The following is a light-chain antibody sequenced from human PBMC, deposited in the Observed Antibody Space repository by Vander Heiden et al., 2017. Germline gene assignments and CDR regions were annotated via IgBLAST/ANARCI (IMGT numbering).Light chain of an antibody. Sequence: DIVMTQSPLSLPVTPGEQASNSCRPSKSLLHSNGYNYLDWYLQKPGQSPQLLIYLGSNWAAGVPDRFRGSGSGTDFTLKFSIGEAEDFGVYYCMQALQTPITFGQGTRLEIK. CDR2: LGS. CDR1: KSLLHSNGYNY. CDR3: MQALQTPIT. J-gene: IGKJ5*01. V-gene: IGKV2-28*01.